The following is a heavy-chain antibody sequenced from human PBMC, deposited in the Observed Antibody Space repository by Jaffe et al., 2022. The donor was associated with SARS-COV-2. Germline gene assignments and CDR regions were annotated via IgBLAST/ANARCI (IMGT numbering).Heavy chain of an antibody. CDR2: INHSGST. V-gene: IGHV4-34*01. CDR1: GGSFSGYY. J-gene: IGHJ4*02. CDR3: ARAYGLAPLFDY. Sequence: QVQLQQWGAGLLKPSETLSLTCAVYGGSFSGYYWSWIRQPPGKGLEWIGEINHSGSTNYNPSLKSRVTISVDTSKNQFSLKLSSVTAADTAVYYCARAYGLAPLFDYWGQGTLVTVSS. D-gene: IGHD4-17*01.